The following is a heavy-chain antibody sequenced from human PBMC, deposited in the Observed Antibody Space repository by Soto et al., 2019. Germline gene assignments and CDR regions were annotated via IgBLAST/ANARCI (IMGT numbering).Heavy chain of an antibody. Sequence: ASVKVSCKASGYTFTSYGISWVRQAPGQGLEWMGWISAYNGNTNYAQKLQGRVTMTTDTSTSTAYMELRSLRSDDTAVYYCARDNYVSSGYYPSDAFDIWGQGTMVTVSS. D-gene: IGHD3-22*01. CDR1: GYTFTSYG. CDR3: ARDNYVSSGYYPSDAFDI. CDR2: ISAYNGNT. J-gene: IGHJ3*02. V-gene: IGHV1-18*04.